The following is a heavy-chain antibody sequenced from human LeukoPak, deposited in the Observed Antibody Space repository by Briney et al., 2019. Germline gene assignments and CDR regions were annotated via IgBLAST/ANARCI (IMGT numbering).Heavy chain of an antibody. Sequence: GGSLRLSCTASGFTFGDYSMNWVRQAPGKGLEWVGFIRSRTYGGTTEYAASVKGRFTISRDDSKSIAYLQMNSLKTEDTAVYYCMETRYTSGYDNWGQGTLVTVSS. D-gene: IGHD5-18*01. CDR3: METRYTSGYDN. J-gene: IGHJ4*02. CDR2: IRSRTYGGTT. CDR1: GFTFGDYS. V-gene: IGHV3-49*04.